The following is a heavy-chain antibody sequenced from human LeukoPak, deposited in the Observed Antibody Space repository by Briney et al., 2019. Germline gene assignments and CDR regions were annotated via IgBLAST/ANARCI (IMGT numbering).Heavy chain of an antibody. V-gene: IGHV1-69*13. D-gene: IGHD3-10*01. Sequence: AASVKVSSKASGGTFSSYAISWVRQAPGQGLEWMGGIIPIFGTANYAQKFQGRVTITADESTGTAYMELSSLRSEDTAVYCCASGEAATKDYWGQGTLVTVSS. J-gene: IGHJ4*02. CDR2: IIPIFGTA. CDR3: ASGEAATKDY. CDR1: GGTFSSYA.